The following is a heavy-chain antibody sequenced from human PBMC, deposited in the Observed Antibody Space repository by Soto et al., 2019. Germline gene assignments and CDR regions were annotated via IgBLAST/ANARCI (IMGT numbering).Heavy chain of an antibody. CDR3: AHRPGPASSNGSPFYWKSPFDY. J-gene: IGHJ4*02. Sequence: QVTLKASGPALVKPTQTLTLTCTFSGFSLSTSGVGVGRLSQPPGTALVWLALIYWNNDERYSPSLNNTLIMTKATSQKQVFVPIPGMDPVDTATSCCAHRPGPASSNGSPFYWKSPFDYWGPGALVTVSS. V-gene: IGHV2-5*01. CDR2: IYWNNDE. D-gene: IGHD1-1*01. CDR1: GFSLSTSGVG.